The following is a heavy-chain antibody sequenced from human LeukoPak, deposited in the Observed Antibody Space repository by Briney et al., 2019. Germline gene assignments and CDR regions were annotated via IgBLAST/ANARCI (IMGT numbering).Heavy chain of an antibody. V-gene: IGHV1-18*04. Sequence: GASVKVSCKASGYTFTGYYMHWVRQAPGQGLEWMGWISAYNGDTNYAQKVQGRVTMTTDTSTSIAYMELRSLRSDDTAVYYCARGGVWFGELLSFYHPYYMDVWGKGTTVTVSS. J-gene: IGHJ6*03. CDR1: GYTFTGYY. D-gene: IGHD3-10*01. CDR3: ARGGVWFGELLSFYHPYYMDV. CDR2: ISAYNGDT.